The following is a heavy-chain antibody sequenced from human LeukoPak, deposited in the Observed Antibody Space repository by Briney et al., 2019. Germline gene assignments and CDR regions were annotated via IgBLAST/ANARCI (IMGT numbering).Heavy chain of an antibody. CDR1: GGSITSGRYY. Sequence: SETLSLTCTVSGGSITSGRYYWTWIRQPAGKGLEWIGRIYTSGSTNYNPSLESRVTISIDTSENQFSLKLSSVTAADTAVYYCARDFPSARTIWFDPWGQGTLVTVSS. D-gene: IGHD2-2*01. CDR2: IYTSGST. CDR3: ARDFPSARTIWFDP. V-gene: IGHV4-61*02. J-gene: IGHJ5*02.